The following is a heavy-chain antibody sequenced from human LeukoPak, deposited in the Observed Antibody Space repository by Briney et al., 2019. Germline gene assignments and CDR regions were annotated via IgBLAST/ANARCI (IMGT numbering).Heavy chain of an antibody. D-gene: IGHD2-2*01. J-gene: IGHJ6*02. CDR2: IYYSGST. V-gene: IGHV4-61*08. CDR1: GGSISSGGYY. CDR3: ARLIRDIVVVPAASSSRDYYYGMDV. Sequence: SETLSLTCTVSGGSISSGGYYWSWIRQHPGKGLEWIGYIYYSGSTNYNPSLKSRVTISVDTSKNQFSLKLSSVTAADTAVYYCARLIRDIVVVPAASSSRDYYYGMDVWGQGTTVTVSS.